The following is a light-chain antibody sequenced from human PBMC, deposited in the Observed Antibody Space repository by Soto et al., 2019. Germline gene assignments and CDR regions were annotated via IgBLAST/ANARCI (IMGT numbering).Light chain of an antibody. CDR2: HAS. V-gene: IGKV3-15*01. CDR1: QSVSNN. J-gene: IGKJ4*01. Sequence: EIVMTQSPATLSVSPGETATLSCRASQSVSNNLACYQQKPGQAPRLLIYHASTRATGIPARFSGSGSGTELTLTISRVQSEDVAVYYCQQYNEWPLTFGGGTKVEIK. CDR3: QQYNEWPLT.